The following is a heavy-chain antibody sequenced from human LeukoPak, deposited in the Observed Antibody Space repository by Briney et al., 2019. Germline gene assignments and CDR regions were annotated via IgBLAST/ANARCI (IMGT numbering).Heavy chain of an antibody. D-gene: IGHD6-13*01. Sequence: GGSLRLSCAVSGITLNNYGMTWVRQAPGKGLEWVSYISSSGSTIYYADSVKGRFTISRDNAKNSLYLQMNSLRAEDTAVYYCAREGLGRGYPYYYYMDVWGKGTTVTVSS. CDR1: GITLNNYG. J-gene: IGHJ6*03. CDR2: ISSSGSTI. V-gene: IGHV3-48*04. CDR3: AREGLGRGYPYYYYMDV.